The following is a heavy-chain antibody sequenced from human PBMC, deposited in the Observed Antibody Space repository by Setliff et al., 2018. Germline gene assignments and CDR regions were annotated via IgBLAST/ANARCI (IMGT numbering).Heavy chain of an antibody. CDR3: ARHFRSSKVQFLEYLTDYYFDS. V-gene: IGHV4-61*09. J-gene: IGHJ4*02. CDR2: IDPSGNT. Sequence: SETLSLTCTVSGGSITSGSNYWSWIRQPAGRGLEWMGHIDPSGNTNYHPSLRSRVTISRDTSNNHFSLKLSSVTAADTAVYYCARHFRSSKVQFLEYLTDYYFDSWGQGTLVTVSS. D-gene: IGHD3-3*01. CDR1: GGSITSGSNY.